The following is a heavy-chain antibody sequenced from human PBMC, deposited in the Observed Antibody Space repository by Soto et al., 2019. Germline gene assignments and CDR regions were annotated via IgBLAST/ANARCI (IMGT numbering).Heavy chain of an antibody. CDR3: AKDAYVLRDSSGYYPVDY. CDR2: ISGSGGST. V-gene: IGHV3-23*01. J-gene: IGHJ4*02. CDR1: GFTFSSYA. D-gene: IGHD3-22*01. Sequence: GSLRLSCAASGFTFSSYAMSWVRQAPGKGLEWVSAISGSGGSTYYADSVKGRFTISRDNSKNTLYLQMNSLRAEDTAVYYCAKDAYVLRDSSGYYPVDYWGQGTLVTVSS.